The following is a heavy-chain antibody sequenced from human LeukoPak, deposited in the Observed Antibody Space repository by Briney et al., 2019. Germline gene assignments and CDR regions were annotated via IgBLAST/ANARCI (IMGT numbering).Heavy chain of an antibody. V-gene: IGHV3-33*07. D-gene: IGHD3-9*01. CDR1: GFSFKNHG. J-gene: IGHJ4*02. CDR2: IWSDGSQK. CDR3: ARDLSYGSLDC. Sequence: GGSLRLSCAASGFSFKNHGFYWVRQAPGKGLEWVAIIWSDGSQKYYADSVKGRFTISRDNSKNTVYLQMNSLRAEDTAMYYCARDLSYGSLDCRGQGTLVTISS.